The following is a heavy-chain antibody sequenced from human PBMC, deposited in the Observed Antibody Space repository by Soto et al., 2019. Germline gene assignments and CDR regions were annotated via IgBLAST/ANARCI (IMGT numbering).Heavy chain of an antibody. Sequence: SGPTLVNPTQTLTLTCTFSGFSLTTTAVGVGWIRQPPGKALEWLALIYWNDDKRYSPSLKSRLTITKDTSKNQVVLTMTNMDPVDTATYYCAHSVRYYYGSGSYYTGLFDFWGQGTLVTVSS. CDR2: IYWNDDK. CDR1: GFSLTTTAVG. V-gene: IGHV2-5*01. CDR3: AHSVRYYYGSGSYYTGLFDF. D-gene: IGHD3-10*01. J-gene: IGHJ4*02.